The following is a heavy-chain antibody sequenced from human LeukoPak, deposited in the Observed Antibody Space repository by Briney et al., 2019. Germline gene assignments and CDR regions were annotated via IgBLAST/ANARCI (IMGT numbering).Heavy chain of an antibody. CDR3: ASRYSGSYGDAFDI. CDR1: GGSISSYY. Sequence: PSETLSLTCTVSGGSISSYYWSWIRQPARKGLEWIGRIYTSGSTNYNPSLKSRVTMSVDTSKNQFSVKLSSVTAADTAVYYCASRYSGSYGDAFDIWGQGTMVTVSS. CDR2: IYTSGST. J-gene: IGHJ3*02. D-gene: IGHD1-26*01. V-gene: IGHV4-4*07.